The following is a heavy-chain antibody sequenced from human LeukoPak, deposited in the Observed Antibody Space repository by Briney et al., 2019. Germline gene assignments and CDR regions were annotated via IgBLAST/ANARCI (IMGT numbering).Heavy chain of an antibody. CDR2: IYYSGST. D-gene: IGHD2-15*01. J-gene: IGHJ5*02. CDR3: AREGRGGGRMNWFDP. V-gene: IGHV4-59*12. Sequence: SETLSLTCTVSGGSISSYYWSWIRQPPGKGLEWIGYIYYSGSTNYNPSLKSRVTISVDTSKNQFSLKLSSVTAADTAVYYRAREGRGGGRMNWFDPWGQGTLVTVSS. CDR1: GGSISSYY.